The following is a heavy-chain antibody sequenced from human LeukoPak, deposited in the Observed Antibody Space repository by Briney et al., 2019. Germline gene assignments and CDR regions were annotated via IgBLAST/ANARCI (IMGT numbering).Heavy chain of an antibody. J-gene: IGHJ5*02. CDR1: GFTFSSYW. CDR3: ARDSGYSYGAFDP. V-gene: IGHV3-7*01. Sequence: GGSLRLSCADSGFTFSSYWMTWVRQAPGKGLEWVANIKQDGSEKYYVDSVKGRFTISRDNAKNSLYLQMNSLRAEDTAVYYCARDSGYSYGAFDPWGQGTLVTVSS. D-gene: IGHD5-18*01. CDR2: IKQDGSEK.